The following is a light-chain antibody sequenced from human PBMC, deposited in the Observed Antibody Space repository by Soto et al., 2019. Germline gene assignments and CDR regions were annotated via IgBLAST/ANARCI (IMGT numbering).Light chain of an antibody. V-gene: IGKV3-15*01. CDR2: GAS. J-gene: IGKJ1*01. Sequence: PSSPSIFPGEKTTPSSRASQRGCSNLCWYQQKPGQAPRPPLFGASTRATGVPARFSGSGSGTEFTLTISSLQSEDFALYYCQQYNNWPPWTCGQGTKVDIK. CDR1: QRGCSN. CDR3: QQYNNWPPWT.